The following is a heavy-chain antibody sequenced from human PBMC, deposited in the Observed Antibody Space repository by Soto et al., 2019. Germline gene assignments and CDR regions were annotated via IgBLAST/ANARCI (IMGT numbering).Heavy chain of an antibody. CDR3: ASASGYSYATSSYYFDY. D-gene: IGHD5-18*01. Sequence: QVQLVESGGGVVQPGRSLRLSCVASGFTFSSYGMHWVRQAPGKGLEWVAVISYDGSNKYYADSVKGRFTISRDNSKNTLYLQMNSLRAEDTAVYYCASASGYSYATSSYYFDYWGQGTLVTVSS. CDR1: GFTFSSYG. V-gene: IGHV3-30*03. J-gene: IGHJ4*02. CDR2: ISYDGSNK.